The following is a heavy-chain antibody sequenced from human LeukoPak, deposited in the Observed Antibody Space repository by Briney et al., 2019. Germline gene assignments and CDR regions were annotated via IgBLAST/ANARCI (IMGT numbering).Heavy chain of an antibody. V-gene: IGHV3-21*01. D-gene: IGHD2-2*01. CDR1: GFTFSSYW. J-gene: IGHJ4*02. CDR3: ARALYCSSTSCYADY. Sequence: GGSLRLSCAASGFTFSSYWMSWVRQAPGKGLEWVSSISSSSSYIYYADSVKGRFTISRDNAKNSLYLQINSLRAEDTAVYYCARALYCSSTSCYADYWGQGTLVTVSS. CDR2: ISSSSSYI.